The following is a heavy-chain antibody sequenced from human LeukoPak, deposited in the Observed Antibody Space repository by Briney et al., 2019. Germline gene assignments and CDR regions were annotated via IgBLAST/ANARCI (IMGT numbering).Heavy chain of an antibody. Sequence: PGGSLRLSCAASGFTASSNYMSWVRQAPGKGLEWVSVIYSGGSTYYADSVKGRFTISRDNSKNTLYLQMNSLRAEGTAVYYCARARRRNGYNFVSRFDYWGQGTLVTVSS. CDR3: ARARRRNGYNFVSRFDY. CDR1: GFTASSNY. CDR2: IYSGGST. D-gene: IGHD5-24*01. V-gene: IGHV3-53*01. J-gene: IGHJ4*02.